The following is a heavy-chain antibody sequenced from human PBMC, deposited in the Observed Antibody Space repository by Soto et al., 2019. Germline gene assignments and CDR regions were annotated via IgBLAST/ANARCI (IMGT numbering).Heavy chain of an antibody. Sequence: QITLKESGPTLVKPTETLTLTCTFSGFSLSTSEVGVGWIRQPPGKALEWLALIYWNDDQYYSPSLKTRLTITKHSSKNQVVLTLTNMYPVDTATYYCARSFSLHRDHALDPWGQGTLVTVSS. CDR2: IYWNDDQ. J-gene: IGHJ5*02. CDR3: ARSFSLHRDHALDP. V-gene: IGHV2-5*01. CDR1: GFSLSTSEVG.